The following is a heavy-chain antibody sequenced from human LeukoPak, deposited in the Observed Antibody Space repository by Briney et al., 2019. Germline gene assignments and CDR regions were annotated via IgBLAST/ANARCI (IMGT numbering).Heavy chain of an antibody. V-gene: IGHV1-8*02. CDR1: GGTFSSYA. CDR3: ASRLMITFGGVTDY. D-gene: IGHD3-16*01. J-gene: IGHJ4*02. Sequence: GASVKVSCKASGGTFSSYAISWVRQAPGQGLEWMRWMNPNSGNTGYAQKFQGRVTMTRNTSISTAYMELSSLRSEDTAVYYCASRLMITFGGVTDYWGQGTLVTVSS. CDR2: MNPNSGNT.